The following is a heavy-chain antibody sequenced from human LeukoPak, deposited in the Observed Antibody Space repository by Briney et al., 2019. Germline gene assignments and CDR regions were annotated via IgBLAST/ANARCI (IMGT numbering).Heavy chain of an antibody. CDR2: IYYSGST. CDR1: GGSISSYY. J-gene: IGHJ4*02. V-gene: IGHV4-59*01. Sequence: GSLRLSCAVSGGSISSYYWSWVRQPPGGGLEWVGYIYYSGSTNYNPSLKSRVTISVDTSKNQFSLKLSSVTAADTAVYYCAREGDGTYSSSSAFDYWGQGTLVTVSS. CDR3: AREGDGTYSSSSAFDY. D-gene: IGHD6-6*01.